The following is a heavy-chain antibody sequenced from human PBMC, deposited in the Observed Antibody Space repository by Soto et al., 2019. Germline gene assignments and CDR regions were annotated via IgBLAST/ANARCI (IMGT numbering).Heavy chain of an antibody. D-gene: IGHD2-2*01. Sequence: ASVKVSCKASGYTFTGYYMHWVRQAPGQGLEWMGWINPNSGGTNYAQKFQGRVTMTRDTSISTAYMELSRLRSDDTAVYYCARDPASDPIVVVPAAIIDYWVQGTLVTVSA. CDR3: ARDPASDPIVVVPAAIIDY. J-gene: IGHJ4*02. V-gene: IGHV1-2*02. CDR2: INPNSGGT. CDR1: GYTFTGYY.